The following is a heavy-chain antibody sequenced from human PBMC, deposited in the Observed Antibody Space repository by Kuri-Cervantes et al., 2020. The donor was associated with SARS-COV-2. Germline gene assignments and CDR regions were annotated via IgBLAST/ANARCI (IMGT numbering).Heavy chain of an antibody. CDR3: ARDSSSWYGSYYYYMDV. J-gene: IGHJ6*03. V-gene: IGHV1-8*02. Sequence: ASVKVSCKASGYTFTSYGISWVRQAPGQGLEWMGWMNPNSGNTGYAQKFQGRVTTTRNTSISTAYMELSSLRSEDTAVYYCARDSSSWYGSYYYYMDVWGKGTTVTVSS. D-gene: IGHD6-13*01. CDR2: MNPNSGNT. CDR1: GYTFTSYG.